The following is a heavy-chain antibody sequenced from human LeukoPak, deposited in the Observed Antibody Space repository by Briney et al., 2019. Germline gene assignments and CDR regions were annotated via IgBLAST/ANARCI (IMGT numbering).Heavy chain of an antibody. V-gene: IGHV6-1*01. Sequence: SQTLSLTCAISGDSVSSNSAAWNWIRQSPSRGLEWLGRTYYRSKWSTDYAVSVKSRITINPDTSKNQFSLQLNSVTPEDTAVYYCARLHCTSTTCSIGYWGQGTLVTVSS. CDR2: TYYRSKWST. CDR1: GDSVSSNSAA. CDR3: ARLHCTSTTCSIGY. J-gene: IGHJ4*02. D-gene: IGHD2-2*01.